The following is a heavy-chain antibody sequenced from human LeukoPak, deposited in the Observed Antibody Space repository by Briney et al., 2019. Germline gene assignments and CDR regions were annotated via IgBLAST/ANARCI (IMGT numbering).Heavy chain of an antibody. J-gene: IGHJ4*02. CDR1: GFTFGDYA. CDR2: IRSKVYGGTP. CDR3: TRDQTPYY. Sequence: GGSLRLSCTASGFTFGDYAMTWVRQAPGKGLEWVGFIRSKVYGGTPEYAASVKGRFTISRDDSKGIASLQMNSLKTEDTAVYYCTRDQTPYYWGQGTLVTVSS. V-gene: IGHV3-49*04.